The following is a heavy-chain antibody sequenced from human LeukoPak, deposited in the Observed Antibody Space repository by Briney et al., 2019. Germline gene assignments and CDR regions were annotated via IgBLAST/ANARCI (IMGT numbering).Heavy chain of an antibody. CDR2: INPSGGST. CDR1: GYTFTSYY. D-gene: IGHD2-2*01. V-gene: IGHV1-46*01. Sequence: GASVTVSFKASGYTFTSYYMHWVRQAPGQGREWMGIINPSGGSTSYAQKFQGRVTMARDTSTSTVYMELSSLRSEDTAVYYCARDTPYCSSTSCYPSHFDYWGQGTLVTVSS. J-gene: IGHJ4*02. CDR3: ARDTPYCSSTSCYPSHFDY.